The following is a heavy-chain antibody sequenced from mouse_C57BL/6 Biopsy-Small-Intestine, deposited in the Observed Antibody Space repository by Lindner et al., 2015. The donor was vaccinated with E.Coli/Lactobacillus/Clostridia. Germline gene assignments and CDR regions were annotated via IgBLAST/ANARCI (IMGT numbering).Heavy chain of an antibody. D-gene: IGHD2-4*01. J-gene: IGHJ4*01. Sequence: VQLQESGAALAKPGASVKLSCKASGYTFTSYWMHWVQQRPGQGLEWIGYINPSSGYTNYNQKFEDKATLTADKSSRTAYMQLSSLTYEDSAVYYCARNDYDHYYAMDYWGQGTSVTVSS. CDR1: GYTFTSYW. CDR3: ARNDYDHYYAMDY. V-gene: IGHV1-7*01. CDR2: INPSSGYT.